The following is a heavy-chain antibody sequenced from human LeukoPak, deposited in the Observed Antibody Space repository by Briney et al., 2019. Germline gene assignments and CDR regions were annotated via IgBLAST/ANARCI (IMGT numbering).Heavy chain of an antibody. D-gene: IGHD2-8*01. Sequence: ASVKVSCKASGYTFTSYAMHWVRRAPGQRLEWMGWINAGNGNTKYSQKFQGRVTITRDTSADTAYMELSSLRSEDTAVYYCARLKYCTNGVCYAGFDYWGQGTLVTVSS. CDR3: ARLKYCTNGVCYAGFDY. V-gene: IGHV1-3*01. CDR1: GYTFTSYA. J-gene: IGHJ4*02. CDR2: INAGNGNT.